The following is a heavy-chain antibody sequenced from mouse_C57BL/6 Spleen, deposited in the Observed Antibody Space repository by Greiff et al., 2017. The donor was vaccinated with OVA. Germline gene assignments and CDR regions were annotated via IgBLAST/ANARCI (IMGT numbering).Heavy chain of an antibody. V-gene: IGHV1-39*01. D-gene: IGHD1-1*01. CDR2: INPNYGTT. Sequence: VQLQESGPELVKPGASVKISCKASGYSFTDYNMNWVKQSPGKSLEWIGVINPNYGTTSYNQKFKGKATLTVDQSSSTAYIQLNSLTSEDSAVVYCSRREYYGNYVDYWGQGTTLTVSS. J-gene: IGHJ2*01. CDR3: SRREYYGNYVDY. CDR1: GYSFTDYN.